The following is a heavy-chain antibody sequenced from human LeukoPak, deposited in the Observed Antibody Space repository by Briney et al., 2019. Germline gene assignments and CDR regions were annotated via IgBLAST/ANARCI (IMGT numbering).Heavy chain of an antibody. CDR2: ISDTGNT. CDR3: AKDRYADPETQRGPFDY. V-gene: IGHV3-23*01. CDR1: GFTLSSYA. D-gene: IGHD5-12*01. J-gene: IGHJ4*02. Sequence: KPGGSLRLSCAASGFTLSSYAMSWVRQAPGKGLEWVSAISDTGNTYHADSVKGRFTISRDSSKNTLFLQMNRLRPEDAAVYYCAKDRYADPETQRGPFDYWGQGTLVTVSS.